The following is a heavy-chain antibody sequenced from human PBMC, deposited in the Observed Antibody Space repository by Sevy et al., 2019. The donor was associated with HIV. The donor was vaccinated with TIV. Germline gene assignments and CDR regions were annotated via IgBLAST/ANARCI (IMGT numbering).Heavy chain of an antibody. CDR2: IYPGDSDT. V-gene: IGHV5-51*01. CDR1: GYSFTSYW. CDR3: AREDHYPLGYGSGSAHAFDI. J-gene: IGHJ3*02. Sequence: GESLKISCKGSGYSFTSYWIGWVRQMPGKGLEWMGIIYPGDSDTRYSPSFQGQVTISADKSINTAYLQWSSLKASDTAMYYCAREDHYPLGYGSGSAHAFDIWGQGTMVTVSS. D-gene: IGHD3-10*01.